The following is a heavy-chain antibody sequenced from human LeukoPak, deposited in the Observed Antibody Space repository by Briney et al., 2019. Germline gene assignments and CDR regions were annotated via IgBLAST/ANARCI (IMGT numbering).Heavy chain of an antibody. Sequence: GGSLRLSCAASGFTFSSYWMSWVRQAPGKGLEWVAFIRYDGSNKYYADSVKGRFTISRDNSKNTLYLQMNSLRAEDTAVYYCAKDRRSIDAFDIWGQGTMVTVSS. CDR1: GFTFSSYW. V-gene: IGHV3-30*02. CDR3: AKDRRSIDAFDI. J-gene: IGHJ3*02. CDR2: IRYDGSNK.